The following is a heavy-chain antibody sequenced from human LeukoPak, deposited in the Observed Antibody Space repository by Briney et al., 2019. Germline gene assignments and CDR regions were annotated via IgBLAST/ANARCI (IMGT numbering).Heavy chain of an antibody. CDR2: ISYDGSNK. CDR3: AKDFDAYSYGSAADY. V-gene: IGHV3-30*18. Sequence: GGSLRLSCAASGFTFSSYSMNWVRQAPGKGLEWVAVISYDGSNKYYADSVKGRFTISRDNSKNTLYLQMNSLRAEDTAVYCCAKDFDAYSYGSAADYWGQGTLVTVSS. J-gene: IGHJ4*02. CDR1: GFTFSSYS. D-gene: IGHD5-18*01.